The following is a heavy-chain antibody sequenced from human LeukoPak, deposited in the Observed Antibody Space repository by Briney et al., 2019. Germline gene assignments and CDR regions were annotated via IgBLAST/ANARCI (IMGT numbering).Heavy chain of an antibody. CDR3: ARQPSSGWSEGYYFDY. V-gene: IGHV1-2*04. Sequence: ASVKVSCKASGYTFTGYYMHGVRQAPGQGLGWMGWINPNSDGTNYAQKFQGWVTMTRDTSISTAYMEMSRLRSDDTAVYYCARQPSSGWSEGYYFDYWGQGTLVTVSS. CDR1: GYTFTGYY. CDR2: INPNSDGT. D-gene: IGHD6-19*01. J-gene: IGHJ4*02.